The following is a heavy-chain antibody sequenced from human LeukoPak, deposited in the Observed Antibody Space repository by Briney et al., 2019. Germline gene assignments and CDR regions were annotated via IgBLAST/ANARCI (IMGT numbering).Heavy chain of an antibody. CDR2: INQDGSDG. CDR3: ASITTSGEDWFDP. Sequence: GGSLRLSCVASGFTFSRHWMSWARQAPGKGLEWVANINQDGSDGKYVDSVKGRFSISRDNAKSSLFLQMNSLRAEDTAVYYCASITTSGEDWFDPWGQGTLVTVSS. CDR1: GFTFSRHW. J-gene: IGHJ5*02. D-gene: IGHD6-13*01. V-gene: IGHV3-7*02.